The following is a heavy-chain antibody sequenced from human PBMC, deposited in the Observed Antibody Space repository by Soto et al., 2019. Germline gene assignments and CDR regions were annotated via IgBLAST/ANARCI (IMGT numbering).Heavy chain of an antibody. CDR3: GRVGATIPLFDY. J-gene: IGHJ4*02. V-gene: IGHV4-39*01. CDR1: GGSISSSSYY. Sequence: NPSETLSLTCTVSGGSISSSSYYWGWIRQPPGKGLEWIGSIYYSGSTYYNPSLKSRVTISVDTSKNQFSLKLSSVTAADTAVYYCGRVGATIPLFDYWGQGTLVTVSS. CDR2: IYYSGST. D-gene: IGHD1-26*01.